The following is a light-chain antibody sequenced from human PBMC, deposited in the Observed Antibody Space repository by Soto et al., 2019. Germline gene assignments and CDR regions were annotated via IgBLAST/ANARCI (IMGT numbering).Light chain of an antibody. CDR2: GAS. Sequence: EIVMTQSPGTLSVSPGEGATLSCWASQSISSNLAWFQQKPVQAPRLLIYGASIRATGIPARFSGSGSGTEFTLTISSLQSEDFAVYYCQQYNQWPITFGGGTKVEIK. CDR1: QSISSN. CDR3: QQYNQWPIT. J-gene: IGKJ4*01. V-gene: IGKV3-15*01.